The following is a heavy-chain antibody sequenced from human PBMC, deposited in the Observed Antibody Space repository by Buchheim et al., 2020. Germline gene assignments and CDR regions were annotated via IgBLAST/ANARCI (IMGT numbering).Heavy chain of an antibody. Sequence: QVQLVESGGGVVQPGRSLRLSCAASGFTFSSYGMHWVRQAPGKGLEWVAVISYDGSNKYYADSVKGRFTISRDNSKNTLYLQMNSLRAEDTAVYYCAKDRRGYDFWSGYEPGASSGMDVWGQGTT. CDR2: ISYDGSNK. CDR1: GFTFSSYG. D-gene: IGHD3-3*01. J-gene: IGHJ6*02. CDR3: AKDRRGYDFWSGYEPGASSGMDV. V-gene: IGHV3-30*18.